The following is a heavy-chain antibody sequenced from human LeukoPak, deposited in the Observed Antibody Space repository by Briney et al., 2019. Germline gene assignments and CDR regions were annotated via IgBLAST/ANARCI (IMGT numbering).Heavy chain of an antibody. D-gene: IGHD3-3*01. CDR2: IWYDGSNK. CDR1: GFTFSSYD. CDR3: ARDLNSRITIVGVAPFTRLANAFDI. V-gene: IGHV3-33*01. Sequence: PGGSLRLSCAASGFTFSSYDMHWVRQAPGKGLEWVAVIWYDGSNKYYADSVKGRFTISRDNSKNTLYLQMNSLRAEDTAVYYCARDLNSRITIVGVAPFTRLANAFDIWGQPTMVTVSS. J-gene: IGHJ3*02.